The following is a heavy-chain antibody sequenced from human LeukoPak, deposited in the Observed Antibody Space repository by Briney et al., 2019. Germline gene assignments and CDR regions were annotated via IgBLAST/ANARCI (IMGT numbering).Heavy chain of an antibody. CDR2: IGTAGAT. J-gene: IGHJ6*02. Sequence: GGSLRLSGAASGFTFSSYDMHWVRQATGKGLEWGLAIGTAGATYYPGSVKGRFTISRENAKNSFYLQMNSLSAGNTAVYYCARGGSYDILTGYSDYYYYGMDVWGQGTTVTVSS. CDR1: GFTFSSYD. D-gene: IGHD3-9*01. V-gene: IGHV3-13*01. CDR3: ARGGSYDILTGYSDYYYYGMDV.